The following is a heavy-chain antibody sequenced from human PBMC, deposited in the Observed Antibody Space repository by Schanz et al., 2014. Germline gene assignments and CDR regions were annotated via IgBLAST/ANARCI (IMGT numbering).Heavy chain of an antibody. CDR1: GFTVSSDH. Sequence: VQLVESGGYLVQPGGSLRLSCVVSGFTVSSDHMSWVRQAPGKGLEWVAVISYDGRNKYYADSVKGRFTISRDNSKNTLYLHMNTLRSEDTAVYYCAKDSTHIDIVLVPTAIDYWGQGTLVTVSS. D-gene: IGHD2-2*01. CDR2: ISYDGRNK. CDR3: AKDSTHIDIVLVPTAIDY. J-gene: IGHJ4*02. V-gene: IGHV3-30-3*02.